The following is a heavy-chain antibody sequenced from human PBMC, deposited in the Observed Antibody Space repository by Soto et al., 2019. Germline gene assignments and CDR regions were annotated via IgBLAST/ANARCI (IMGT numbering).Heavy chain of an antibody. CDR2: IIPILGLA. Sequence: SVKVSCKASGGTFSSYTISWVRQAPGQGLEWMGRIIPILGLANYAQKFQGRVTITADKSTSTAYMELCSLRSEDTAVYYCARADGRGSSSYAFAIWGQGTMVTVSS. V-gene: IGHV1-69*02. J-gene: IGHJ3*02. CDR1: GGTFSSYT. D-gene: IGHD6-6*01. CDR3: ARADGRGSSSYAFAI.